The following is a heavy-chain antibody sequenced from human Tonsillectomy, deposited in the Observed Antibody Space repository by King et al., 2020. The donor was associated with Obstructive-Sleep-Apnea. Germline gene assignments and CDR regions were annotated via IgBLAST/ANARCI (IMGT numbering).Heavy chain of an antibody. CDR2: IKQDGSEK. V-gene: IGHV3-7*03. J-gene: IGHJ3*01. Sequence: VQLVESGGGLVQPGGSLRLCCAASGFTFSSYWMSWVRQAPGGGLEWVANIKQDGSEKNYVDSVKGRFTISRDTAKNSLCLQMNSLRAEDTAVYYGARDRGYDSLTDHHSDDLDVWGQGTMVTVSS. CDR1: GFTFSSYW. CDR3: ARDRGYDSLTDHHSDDLDV. D-gene: IGHD3-9*01.